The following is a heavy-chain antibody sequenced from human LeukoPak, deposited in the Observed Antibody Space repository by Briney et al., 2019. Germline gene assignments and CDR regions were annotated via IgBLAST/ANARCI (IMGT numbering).Heavy chain of an antibody. Sequence: GGSLRLSCSASGFPFNTYAIHWVRQAPGKGLEYVAGISSNGDNTDFADSAKGRFTISRDNAKNSLYLQMNSPRAEDTAVYYCAREDEVGNSYGFPHYFDYWGQGTLVTVSS. D-gene: IGHD5-18*01. CDR1: GFPFNTYA. V-gene: IGHV3-64*04. CDR2: ISSNGDNT. J-gene: IGHJ4*02. CDR3: AREDEVGNSYGFPHYFDY.